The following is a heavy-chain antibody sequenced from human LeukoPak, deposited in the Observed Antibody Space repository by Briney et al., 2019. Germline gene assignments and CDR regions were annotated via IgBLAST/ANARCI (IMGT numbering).Heavy chain of an antibody. CDR3: ARHETYYYGMDV. Sequence: SETLSLTCTVPGGSISTYYWSWIRQSPGKGLEWIGYIYYSGSTNYNPSLKNRVTISVDTSKNQFSLKLSSVTAADTAVYYCARHETYYYGMDVWSQGTTVTVSS. V-gene: IGHV4-59*08. CDR2: IYYSGST. CDR1: GGSISTYY. J-gene: IGHJ6*02.